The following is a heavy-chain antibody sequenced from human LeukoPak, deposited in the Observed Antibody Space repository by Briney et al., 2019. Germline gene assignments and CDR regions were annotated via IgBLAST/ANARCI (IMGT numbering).Heavy chain of an antibody. Sequence: GGSLRLSCAASGFTFSSYSMNWVRQAPGKGLEWVSSISSSSSYIYYADSVKGRFTISRDNAKNSLYLQMHSLRAEDPAVYSSAPFEYSSSSPFDPWGPGTLVPVSS. D-gene: IGHD6-6*01. J-gene: IGHJ5*02. CDR3: APFEYSSSSPFDP. CDR2: ISSSSSYI. V-gene: IGHV3-21*01. CDR1: GFTFSSYS.